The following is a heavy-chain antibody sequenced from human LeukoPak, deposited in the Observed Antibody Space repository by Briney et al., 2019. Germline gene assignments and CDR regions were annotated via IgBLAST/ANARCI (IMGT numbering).Heavy chain of an antibody. CDR2: NSGST. CDR1: GGSISPYY. D-gene: IGHD4-17*01. CDR3: ARDPHDYGDLNWFDP. V-gene: IGHV4-59*12. Sequence: PSETLSLTCTVSGGSISPYYWSWIRQPPGKGLEYIGYNSGSTNYNPSLKSRVTISLDTSKNQFSLKLSSVTAADTAVYYCARDPHDYGDLNWFDPWGQGTLVTVSS. J-gene: IGHJ5*02.